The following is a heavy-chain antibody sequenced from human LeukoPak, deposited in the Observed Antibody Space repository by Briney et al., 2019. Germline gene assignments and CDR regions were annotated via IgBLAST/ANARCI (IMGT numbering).Heavy chain of an antibody. Sequence: PGGSLRLSCAASGFTFSSFWMTWVRQAPGKGLEWVANIKQDGSEKNYVDSVKGRFTISRDNAKNSLYLQMNSLRAEDTAVYYCARDGRYCSGGSCYSITGSFDIWGQGTMVTVSS. J-gene: IGHJ3*02. CDR3: ARDGRYCSGGSCYSITGSFDI. D-gene: IGHD2-15*01. CDR1: GFTFSSFW. CDR2: IKQDGSEK. V-gene: IGHV3-7*01.